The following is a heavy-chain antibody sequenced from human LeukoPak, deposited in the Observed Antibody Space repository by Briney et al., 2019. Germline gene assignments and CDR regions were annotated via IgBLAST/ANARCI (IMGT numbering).Heavy chain of an antibody. Sequence: PSETLSLACTVSGASIISGSYYWSWIRQPAGKGLEWIGRIYPSGSTNYNPSLKSRVTISVDTSKNQFSLKLNSVTAADTAVYYCARSTGSSGWRYFDYWGQGTLVTVSS. D-gene: IGHD6-19*01. CDR2: IYPSGST. CDR3: ARSTGSSGWRYFDY. CDR1: GASIISGSYY. V-gene: IGHV4-61*02. J-gene: IGHJ4*02.